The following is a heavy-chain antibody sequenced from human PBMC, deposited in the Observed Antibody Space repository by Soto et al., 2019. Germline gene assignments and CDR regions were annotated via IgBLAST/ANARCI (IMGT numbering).Heavy chain of an antibody. Sequence: SETLSLTCIVSSGSMSSSLNHWGWIRQPPGKGLEWIGNINYSGSTYYNPSLQSRLTISVDTSNNQFSLTLSSVTAADTAVYYCARLVYDSSGYRPGWGQGTTVTVSS. CDR3: ARLVYDSSGYRPG. CDR2: INYSGST. CDR1: SGSMSSSLNH. D-gene: IGHD3-22*01. V-gene: IGHV4-39*01. J-gene: IGHJ6*02.